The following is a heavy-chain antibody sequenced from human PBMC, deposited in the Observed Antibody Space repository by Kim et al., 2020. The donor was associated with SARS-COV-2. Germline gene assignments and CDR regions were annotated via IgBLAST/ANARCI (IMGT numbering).Heavy chain of an antibody. D-gene: IGHD6-13*01. CDR1: GFIFGNNV. CDR2: ITSEAYGETT. Sequence: GSLRLSCSASGFIFGNNVISWVRQAPGKGLEWIGFITSEAYGETTEYAASVKGRFSFSRDNPKRIAYLQMNSLKTDDTAVYYCTTDIIAGIGHRPKYMDVWGKGTTVTVSS. CDR3: TTDIIAGIGHRPKYMDV. J-gene: IGHJ6*03. V-gene: IGHV3-49*04.